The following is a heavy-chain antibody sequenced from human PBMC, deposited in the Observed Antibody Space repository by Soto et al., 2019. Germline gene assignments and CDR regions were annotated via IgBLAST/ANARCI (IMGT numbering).Heavy chain of an antibody. CDR1: GFTFSSYG. J-gene: IGHJ6*02. CDR3: AKDQQQLSNYYYYGMDV. D-gene: IGHD6-13*01. CDR2: ISYDGSNK. V-gene: IGHV3-30*18. Sequence: QVQLVESGGGVVQPGRSLRLSCAASGFTFSSYGMHWVRQAPGKGLEWVAVISYDGSNKYYADSVKGRFTISRDNSKNMXYLQMNSLRAEDTAVYYCAKDQQQLSNYYYYGMDVWGQGTTVTVSS.